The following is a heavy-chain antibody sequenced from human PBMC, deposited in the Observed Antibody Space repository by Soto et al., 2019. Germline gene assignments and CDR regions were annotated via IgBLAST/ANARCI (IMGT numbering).Heavy chain of an antibody. Sequence: QVQLVESGGGVVQPGRSLRLSCAASGFTFSSYGMHWVRQAPGKGLEWVAVIWYDGSNKYYADSVKGRFTISRDKSKNTLYLQMNILRAEDTAVYYCARDPDYYDSSGYYDYWGQGTLVTVSS. CDR1: GFTFSSYG. V-gene: IGHV3-33*01. CDR2: IWYDGSNK. D-gene: IGHD3-22*01. J-gene: IGHJ4*02. CDR3: ARDPDYYDSSGYYDY.